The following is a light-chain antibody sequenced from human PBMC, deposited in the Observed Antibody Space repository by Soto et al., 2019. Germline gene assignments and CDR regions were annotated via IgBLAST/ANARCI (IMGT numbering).Light chain of an antibody. J-gene: IGKJ3*01. Sequence: EIVMTQSPATLSVSPGERVTLSCRASESVHRDLAWYQQKPGQGPSLLIYYASTRATGVPDRFTGSGSRTEFTLTISSLQSEDFGIYHSQHYSNWPPTFGPGTKVEIK. CDR1: ESVHRD. CDR3: QHYSNWPPT. CDR2: YAS. V-gene: IGKV3-15*01.